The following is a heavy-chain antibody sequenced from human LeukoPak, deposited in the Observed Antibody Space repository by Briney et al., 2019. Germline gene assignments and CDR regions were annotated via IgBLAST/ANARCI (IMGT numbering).Heavy chain of an antibody. CDR1: GFTFSSYA. V-gene: IGHV3-30-3*01. D-gene: IGHD5-24*01. CDR2: ISYDGSNK. CDR3: ARGAQRHAFDI. J-gene: IGHJ3*02. Sequence: GGSLRLSCAASGFTFSSYAMHWVRQAPGKGLEWVAVISYDGSNKYYADSVKGRITISRDNSKNTLYLQMNSLRAEDTAVYYCARGAQRHAFDIWGQGTMVTVSS.